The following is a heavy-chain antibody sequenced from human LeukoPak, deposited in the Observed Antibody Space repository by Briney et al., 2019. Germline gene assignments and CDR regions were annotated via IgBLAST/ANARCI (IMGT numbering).Heavy chain of an antibody. CDR2: VSRSGVHT. V-gene: IGHV3-23*01. J-gene: IGHJ4*02. D-gene: IGHD3-16*01. CDR1: GVSFSMYP. CDR3: AKDLFGGPARAYFDY. Sequence: GGSLRLSCAAYGVSFSMYPMSWVRQAPGKGLEWVSSVSRSGVHTYYADSVKGLFTISRDNSKNTLYLQMNSLRDEDTAVYYCAKDLFGGPARAYFDYWGQGSLVPVSS.